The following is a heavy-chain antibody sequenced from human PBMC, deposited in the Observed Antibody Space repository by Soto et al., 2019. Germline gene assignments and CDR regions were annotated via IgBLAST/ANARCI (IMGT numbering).Heavy chain of an antibody. J-gene: IGHJ6*02. D-gene: IGHD3-3*01. CDR1: GYTFTNYA. CDR3: ARFLEWFHGMDV. V-gene: IGHV1-3*01. CDR2: INSGNGYT. Sequence: QVQLVQSGAEVKKPGASVKVSCKASGYTFTNYAIHWVRQAPGQRLEWMGWINSGNGYTKYSQKFQGRVTITRDTSATTAYMELNSLRSEDTSVYYCARFLEWFHGMDVWGQGTTVTVS.